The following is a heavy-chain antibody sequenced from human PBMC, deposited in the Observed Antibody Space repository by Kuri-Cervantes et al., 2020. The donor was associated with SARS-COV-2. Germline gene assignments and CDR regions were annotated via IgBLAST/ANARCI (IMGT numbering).Heavy chain of an antibody. CDR2: IYTSGST. V-gene: IGHV4-4*07. J-gene: IGHJ5*02. CDR1: GGSISSYY. Sequence: SETMSLTCPVSGGSISSYYWSWIRPPAEKGLEWIGRIYTSGSTNYNPSLKSRVTMSVDTSKNQFSLKLSSVTAADTAVYYCARDLGIQLWVSPLDPWGQGTLVTVSS. CDR3: ARDLGIQLWVSPLDP. D-gene: IGHD5-18*01.